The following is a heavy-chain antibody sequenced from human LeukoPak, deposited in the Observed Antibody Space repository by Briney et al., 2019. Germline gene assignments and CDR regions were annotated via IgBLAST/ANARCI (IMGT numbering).Heavy chain of an antibody. J-gene: IGHJ5*02. V-gene: IGHV1-18*01. CDR3: ARDRGYSSSRWFDP. Sequence: GASVTVSFKSSGYTFTIYGISWVRQAPGQGLEWMGWNSAYNGNTNYAQKLQGRVTITTDTSTSTAYMELRSLRSDDTAVYYCARDRGYSSSRWFDPWGQGTLVTVSS. CDR1: GYTFTIYG. D-gene: IGHD6-6*01. CDR2: NSAYNGNT.